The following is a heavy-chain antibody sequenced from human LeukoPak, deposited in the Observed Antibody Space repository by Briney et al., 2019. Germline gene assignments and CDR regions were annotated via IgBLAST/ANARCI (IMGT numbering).Heavy chain of an antibody. CDR2: ISGSGGST. V-gene: IGHV3-23*01. CDR3: ARAEAYYYDSSGYYPDY. CDR1: GFTFSSYA. J-gene: IGHJ4*02. D-gene: IGHD3-22*01. Sequence: GGSLRLSCAASGFTFSSYAMSWVRQAPGKGLEWVSAISGSGGSTYYADSVKGRFTISRDNAKNTLYLQMNSLRAEDTAVYYCARAEAYYYDSSGYYPDYWGQGTLVTVSS.